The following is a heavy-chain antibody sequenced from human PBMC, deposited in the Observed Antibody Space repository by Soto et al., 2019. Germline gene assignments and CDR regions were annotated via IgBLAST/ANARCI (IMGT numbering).Heavy chain of an antibody. CDR1: GFTFSSYA. J-gene: IGHJ4*02. Sequence: PGGSLRLSCAASGFTFSSYAMSWVRQAPGKGLEWVSAISGSGGSTYYADSVKGRFTISRDNSKNTLYLQMNSLRAEDTAVYYCAKEDRYSSSWYSYLFDYWGQGTLVTVSS. CDR3: AKEDRYSSSWYSYLFDY. V-gene: IGHV3-23*01. D-gene: IGHD6-13*01. CDR2: ISGSGGST.